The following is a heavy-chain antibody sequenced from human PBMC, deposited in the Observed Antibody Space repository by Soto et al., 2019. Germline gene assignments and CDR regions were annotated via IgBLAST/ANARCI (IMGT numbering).Heavy chain of an antibody. CDR3: ARVSRDCSGGSCPYNWFDP. V-gene: IGHV4-39*01. Sequence: SETLSLTCTVSGGSISSSIYYWGGIRHPPGKGLEWIGSIYYSGSTYYNPSLKSRVTISVDTSKNQFSLKLSSVTAADTAVYYCARVSRDCSGGSCPYNWFDPWGQGTLVTVSS. CDR2: IYYSGST. J-gene: IGHJ5*02. D-gene: IGHD2-15*01. CDR1: GGSISSSIYY.